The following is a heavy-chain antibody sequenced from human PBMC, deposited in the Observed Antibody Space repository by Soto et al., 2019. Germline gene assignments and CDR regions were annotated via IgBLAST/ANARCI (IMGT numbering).Heavy chain of an antibody. Sequence: QLLESGPGLVKPSETLSLTCTVSGGSISSSSYYWGWIRQPPGKGLEWIGSIYYSGSTYYHPSLKSRGTISVDTSKNQFSLKLSAVTAADTAVYYCERRDAAAAGTSWFDPWGQGTLVTVSS. CDR1: GGSISSSSYY. J-gene: IGHJ5*02. CDR3: ERRDAAAAGTSWFDP. D-gene: IGHD6-13*01. V-gene: IGHV4-39*01. CDR2: IYYSGST.